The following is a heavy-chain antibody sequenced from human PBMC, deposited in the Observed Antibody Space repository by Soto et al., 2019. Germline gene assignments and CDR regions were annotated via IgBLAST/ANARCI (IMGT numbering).Heavy chain of an antibody. CDR3: ARSGGLDRDFNY. CDR1: GGTFSSAS. CDR2: IIPMFDTP. V-gene: IGHV1-69*12. Sequence: QVQLVQSGAEVKKPGSSVKVSCKASGGTFSSASFSWVRQAPGPRLEWMGGIIPMFDTPIYAQKFQDRGTITADESTSTAYMQLSSLRSGDTAVYYCARSGGLDRDFNYWGQGSLVTVSS. J-gene: IGHJ4*02. D-gene: IGHD1-26*01.